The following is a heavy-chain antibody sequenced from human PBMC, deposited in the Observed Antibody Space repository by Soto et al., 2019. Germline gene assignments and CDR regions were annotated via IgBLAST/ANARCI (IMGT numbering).Heavy chain of an antibody. D-gene: IGHD4-17*01. CDR1: GFTVSSNY. Sequence: EVQLVESGGGLVQPGGSLRLSCAASGFTVSSNYMSWVRQAPGKGLEWVSVIYSGGSTYYADSVKGRFTISRDNSNNTLYLQTNTLRAEGTAVYYWARDHYGDYYFDYWGQGTLVTVSS. CDR2: IYSGGST. J-gene: IGHJ4*02. V-gene: IGHV3-66*01. CDR3: ARDHYGDYYFDY.